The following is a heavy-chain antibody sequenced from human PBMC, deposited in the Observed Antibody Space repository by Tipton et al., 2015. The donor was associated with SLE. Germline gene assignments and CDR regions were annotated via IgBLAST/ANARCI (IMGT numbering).Heavy chain of an antibody. Sequence: LRLSCTVSGDSISSSSYYWGWTRQPPGKGLESIGTIFYSGTTYYNPSLKSRVTISVDTSNNQFSLKLTSVTAADTAVYYCARGIVAAFYYWGQGTLVTVSS. D-gene: IGHD6-6*01. CDR2: IFYSGTT. CDR1: GDSISSSSYY. V-gene: IGHV4-39*07. J-gene: IGHJ4*02. CDR3: ARGIVAAFYY.